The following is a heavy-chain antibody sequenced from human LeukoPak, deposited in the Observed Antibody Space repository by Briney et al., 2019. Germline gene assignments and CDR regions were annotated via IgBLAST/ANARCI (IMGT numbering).Heavy chain of an antibody. CDR1: EFSVGSNY. V-gene: IGHV3-66*01. Sequence: GGSLRLSCAASEFSVGSNYMTWVRQAPGKGLEWVSLIYRGGSTYYADSVKGRFTISRDNSKNTLYLQMNSLRAEDTAVYYCARGGGIAVAGSTYYMDVWGKGTTVTVSS. CDR3: ARGGGIAVAGSTYYMDV. J-gene: IGHJ6*03. CDR2: IYRGGST. D-gene: IGHD6-19*01.